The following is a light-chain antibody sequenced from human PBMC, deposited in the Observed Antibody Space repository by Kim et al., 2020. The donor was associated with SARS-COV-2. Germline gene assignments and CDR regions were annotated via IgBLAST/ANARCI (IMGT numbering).Light chain of an antibody. CDR3: SSYTSSGTLV. CDR1: TAKIGTNF. V-gene: IGLV1-44*01. CDR2: SNK. Sequence: PGQRVTVPGSGSTAKIGTNFVNWHQQLPGTAPRLLIYSNKQRPSGVPGRFACSKSGTSAPLAISVLQAEDGADYYCSSYTSSGTLVFGGGTQVTVL. J-gene: IGLJ2*01.